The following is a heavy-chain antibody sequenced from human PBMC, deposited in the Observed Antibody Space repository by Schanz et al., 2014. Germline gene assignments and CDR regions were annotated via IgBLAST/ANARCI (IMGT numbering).Heavy chain of an antibody. J-gene: IGHJ3*02. CDR2: ISYSGRT. V-gene: IGHV4-30-4*08. CDR3: ARRRYCTGRSCYDDFDI. D-gene: IGHD2-15*01. Sequence: QVQLQESGPGLVRPSQTLSLTCTVSGASISSRDFYWSWIRQFPGKGLEWFGYISYSGRTYYSPSLESRDPRTKDTTNNDFTHKLRHVTAADTAVYYCARRRYCTGRSCYDDFDIWGQGTMVTVSS. CDR1: GASISSRDFY.